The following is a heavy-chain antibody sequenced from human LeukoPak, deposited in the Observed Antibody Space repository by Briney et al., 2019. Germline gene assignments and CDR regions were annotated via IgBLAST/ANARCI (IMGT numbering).Heavy chain of an antibody. CDR3: ARGGESGYDT. V-gene: IGHV4-39*01. J-gene: IGHJ5*02. CDR2: INHSGST. D-gene: IGHD5-12*01. Sequence: SETLSLTCTVSGGSVSSGSYYWSWIRQPPGKGLEWIGEINHSGSTNYNPSLKSRVTISVDTSKNQFSLKLSSVTAADTAVYYCARGGESGYDTWGQGSLVTVSS. CDR1: GGSVSSGSYY.